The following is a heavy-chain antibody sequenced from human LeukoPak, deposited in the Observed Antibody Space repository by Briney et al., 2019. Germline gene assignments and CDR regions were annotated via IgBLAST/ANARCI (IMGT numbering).Heavy chain of an antibody. J-gene: IGHJ4*02. Sequence: ASVKVSCKASGYTFTSYDINWVRQATGQGLEWMGWMNPNSGNTGYAQKFQGRVTMTRNTSISTAYMELSRLRSDDTAVYYCARLSIHQLPKTYFDYWGQGTLVTVSS. V-gene: IGHV1-8*01. CDR3: ARLSIHQLPKTYFDY. D-gene: IGHD2-2*01. CDR1: GYTFTSYD. CDR2: MNPNSGNT.